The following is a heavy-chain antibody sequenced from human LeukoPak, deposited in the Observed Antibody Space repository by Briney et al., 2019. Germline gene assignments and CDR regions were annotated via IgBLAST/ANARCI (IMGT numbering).Heavy chain of an antibody. V-gene: IGHV3-20*04. Sequence: GGSLRLSCAASGFTFDDYGMNWVRQAPGKGLEWVSGINWNGGRTGHADSVKGRFTISRDNAKNSLYLQMNSLRAEDTALYYCAKGGFGDPSDYWGQGTLVTVSS. CDR3: AKGGFGDPSDY. D-gene: IGHD4-17*01. J-gene: IGHJ4*02. CDR1: GFTFDDYG. CDR2: INWNGGRT.